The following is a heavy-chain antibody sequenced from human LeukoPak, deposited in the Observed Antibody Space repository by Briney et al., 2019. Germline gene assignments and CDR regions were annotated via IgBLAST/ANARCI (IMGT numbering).Heavy chain of an antibody. D-gene: IGHD3-22*01. CDR2: IHHSGST. J-gene: IGHJ4*02. Sequence: SETLSLTCAVSGVSISSGYWWSCLRQPPGKGLEWIGEIHHSGSTNYNPSLKSRVTISVDNSKNQFSLRLTSVTAADTAVYYCARNDYYSAAYWGQGTLVTVSS. V-gene: IGHV4-4*02. CDR1: GVSISSGYW. CDR3: ARNDYYSAAY.